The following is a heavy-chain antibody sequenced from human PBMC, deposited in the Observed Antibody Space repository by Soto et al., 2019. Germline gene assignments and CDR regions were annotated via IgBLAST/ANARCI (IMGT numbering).Heavy chain of an antibody. CDR3: AKTTEMAYYYYGMDV. D-gene: IGHD1-1*01. J-gene: IGHJ6*02. CDR1: GFTFSSYG. CDR2: ISYDGSNK. V-gene: IGHV3-30*18. Sequence: QVQLVESGGGVVQPGRSLRLSCAASGFTFSSYGMHWVRQAPGKGLEWVAVISYDGSNKYYADSVKGRFTISRDNSKNTLYLQMNSLRAEDTAVYYCAKTTEMAYYYYGMDVWGQGTTVTVSS.